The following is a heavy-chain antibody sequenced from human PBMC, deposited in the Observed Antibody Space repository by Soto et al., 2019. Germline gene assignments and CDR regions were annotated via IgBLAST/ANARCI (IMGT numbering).Heavy chain of an antibody. CDR1: GFTFSGSA. CDR3: VRATYFSDSSGYTCCFDY. J-gene: IGHJ4*02. Sequence: GGSLRLSCAASGFTFSGSAMHWVRQASGKGLEWVGRIRSKANSYATAYAASVKGRFTISRDDSKNTAYLQMNSLKTEDTAVYYCVRATYFSDSSGYTCCFDYWGQGTLVTVSS. CDR2: IRSKANSYAT. V-gene: IGHV3-73*01. D-gene: IGHD3-22*01.